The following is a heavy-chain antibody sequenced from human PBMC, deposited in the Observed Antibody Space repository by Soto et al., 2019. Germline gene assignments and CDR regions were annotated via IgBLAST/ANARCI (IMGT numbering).Heavy chain of an antibody. J-gene: IGHJ5*02. CDR2: ISYSGNT. CDR3: AREEVAYFGSGSHNWFDP. V-gene: IGHV4-31*03. D-gene: IGHD3-10*01. Sequence: PSETLSLTCTVSGVSVIVGDHYWSWIRKFPGRGLEWIGYISYSGNTYYNPSLKGRVTLSLDISKSQFSLKLASVTAADTAVYYCAREEVAYFGSGSHNWFDPWGQGTLVTVSS. CDR1: GVSVIVGDHY.